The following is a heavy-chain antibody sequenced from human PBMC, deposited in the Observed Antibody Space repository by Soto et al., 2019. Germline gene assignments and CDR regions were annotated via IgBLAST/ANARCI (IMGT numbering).Heavy chain of an antibody. V-gene: IGHV4-39*01. J-gene: IGHJ5*02. CDR2: IYYSGST. CDR1: GGSISSSSYY. CDR3: AVGEYHFWSGYHWFDP. Sequence: SETLSLTCTVSGGSISSSSYYWGWIRQPPGKGLEWIGSIYYSGSTYYNPSLKSRVTISVDTSKNQFSLKLSSVTAADTAVYYCAVGEYHFWSGYHWFDPWGQGTMVTVYS. D-gene: IGHD3-3*01.